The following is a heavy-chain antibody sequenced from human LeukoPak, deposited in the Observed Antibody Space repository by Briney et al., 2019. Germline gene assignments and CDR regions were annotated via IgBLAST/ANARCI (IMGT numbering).Heavy chain of an antibody. Sequence: SETLSLTCTVSGYSINSGYYWGWIRQPPGKGLEWIGNIYHSERTHYNPSLKSRVTISVDTSKNQFSLKLSSVTAADTAVYYCTRGGGGSGTYYEYYFDYWGQGTLVTVSS. J-gene: IGHJ4*02. D-gene: IGHD3-10*01. V-gene: IGHV4-38-2*02. CDR1: GYSINSGYY. CDR3: TRGGGGSGTYYEYYFDY. CDR2: IYHSERT.